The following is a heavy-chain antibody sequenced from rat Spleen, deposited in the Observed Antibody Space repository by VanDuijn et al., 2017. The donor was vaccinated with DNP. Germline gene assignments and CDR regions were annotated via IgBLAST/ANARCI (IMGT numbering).Heavy chain of an antibody. Sequence: QVQLKESGPGLVQPSETLSLTCTVSGFSLTSYGVNWVRQPPGKGLEWMGTIWNDGNKDYNSALKSRLSISRDTSKSQLFLEMNSLQTEDTAIYFCARVAYVYYGLSYAMDAWGQGTSVTVSS. D-gene: IGHD1-6*01. CDR2: IWNDGNK. J-gene: IGHJ4*01. V-gene: IGHV2-70*01. CDR3: ARVAYVYYGLSYAMDA. CDR1: GFSLTSYG.